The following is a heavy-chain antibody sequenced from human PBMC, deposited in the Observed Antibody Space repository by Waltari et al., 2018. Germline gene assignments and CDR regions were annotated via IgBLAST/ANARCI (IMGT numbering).Heavy chain of an antibody. CDR3: AREKRGNYYDSSGYVDY. D-gene: IGHD3-22*01. V-gene: IGHV3-21*01. CDR1: GFTFSSYS. CDR2: ISSSSSYI. Sequence: EVQLVESGGGLVKPGGSLRLSCAASGFTFSSYSMNWVRQAPGKGLEWDSSISSSSSYIYYADSVKGRFTISRDNAKNSLYLQMNSLRAEDTAVYYCAREKRGNYYDSSGYVDYWGQGT. J-gene: IGHJ4*02.